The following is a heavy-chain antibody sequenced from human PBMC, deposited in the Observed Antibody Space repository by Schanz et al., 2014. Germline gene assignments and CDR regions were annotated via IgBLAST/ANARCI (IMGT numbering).Heavy chain of an antibody. CDR2: ILYDGSKT. CDR3: AREEGYGYGPGAFDI. D-gene: IGHD5-18*01. Sequence: QVQLVESGGGVVQPGRSLRLSCAASGFSFSTYAMHWVRQAPGKGLEWVAVILYDGSKTYYADSVKGRFTISRDNSKNTLPLQMNCLRAEDTALYYCAREEGYGYGPGAFDIWGQGTMVTVSS. J-gene: IGHJ3*02. V-gene: IGHV3-30*04. CDR1: GFSFSTYA.